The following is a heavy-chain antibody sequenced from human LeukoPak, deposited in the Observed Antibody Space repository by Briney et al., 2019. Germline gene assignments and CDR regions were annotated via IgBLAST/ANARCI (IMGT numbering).Heavy chain of an antibody. D-gene: IGHD1-26*01. J-gene: IGHJ5*02. CDR3: AKAAYDIVGATSYNWFDP. V-gene: IGHV3-23*01. Sequence: QPGGSLRLSCAASGFTFSSYAMSWVRQAPGKGLEWVSAISGSGGSTYYADSVKGRFTISRDNSQNPLYLQMNSLRAEDTAVYYCAKAAYDIVGATSYNWFDPWGQGTLVTVSS. CDR1: GFTFSSYA. CDR2: ISGSGGST.